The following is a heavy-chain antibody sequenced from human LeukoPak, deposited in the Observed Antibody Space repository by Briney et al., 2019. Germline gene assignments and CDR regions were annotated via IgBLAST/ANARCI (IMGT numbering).Heavy chain of an antibody. CDR1: GYTFTGYY. CDR2: INPNSGGT. Sequence: GASVKVSCKASGYTFTGYYMHWVRQAPGQGLEWMGWINPNSGGTNYAQKFQGRVTMTRDTSISTAYMELSSLRSEDTAVYYCARTGEGSGYYLEYNWFDPWGQGTLVTVSS. D-gene: IGHD3-22*01. J-gene: IGHJ5*02. CDR3: ARTGEGSGYYLEYNWFDP. V-gene: IGHV1-2*02.